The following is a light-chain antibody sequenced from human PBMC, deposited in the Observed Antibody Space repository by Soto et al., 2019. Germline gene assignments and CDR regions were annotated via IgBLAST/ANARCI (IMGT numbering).Light chain of an antibody. J-gene: IGKJ1*01. Sequence: DIQMTQSPSSLSASVGDRVTITFRASQSISSYLNWYQQKPGKAPKLLINKASSLESGVPSRFRGSGSGTEFTLTISSLQPDDFETYYCQHFNSYPWTFGQGTKVDIK. CDR2: KAS. CDR3: QHFNSYPWT. CDR1: QSISSY. V-gene: IGKV1-5*03.